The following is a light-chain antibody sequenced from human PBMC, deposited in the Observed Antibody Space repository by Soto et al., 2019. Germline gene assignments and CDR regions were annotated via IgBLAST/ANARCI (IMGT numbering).Light chain of an antibody. CDR2: GAS. J-gene: IGKJ4*01. CDR1: QSVSSN. Sequence: EIVMTQSPATLSVSPGERATLSCRASQSVSSNLAWYQQKPGQAPRLLIYGASTRATGIPARFSGSGSGTEFTLTILSLHAEDCAVYSCQHYNNWPPLTFGGGTKVEIK. V-gene: IGKV3-15*01. CDR3: QHYNNWPPLT.